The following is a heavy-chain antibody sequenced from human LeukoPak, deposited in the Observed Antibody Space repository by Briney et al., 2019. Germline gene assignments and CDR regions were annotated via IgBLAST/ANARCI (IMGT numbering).Heavy chain of an antibody. D-gene: IGHD6-19*01. CDR2: ISSSSSYT. Sequence: PGGSLRLSCAASGFTFSSNYMSWIRQAPGKGLEWVSYISSSSSYTNYADSVKGRFTISRDNAKNSLYLQMNSLRAEDTAVYYCARAGSGWLDLFDYWGQGTLVTVSS. CDR3: ARAGSGWLDLFDY. V-gene: IGHV3-11*06. J-gene: IGHJ4*02. CDR1: GFTFSSNY.